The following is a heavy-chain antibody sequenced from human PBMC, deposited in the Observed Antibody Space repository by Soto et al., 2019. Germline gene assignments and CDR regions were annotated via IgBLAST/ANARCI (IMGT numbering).Heavy chain of an antibody. V-gene: IGHV3-23*01. Sequence: GSLRLSCAASGFTFSSYAMNWVRQAPGKGLEWVSIISGSGSGSGGSIYYADSVKGRFTISRDNSKNTLYLQMNSLRAEDTAAYYCAKGARNVDTAMVYFDYWGQGTQVTVSS. CDR2: ISGSGSGSGGSI. J-gene: IGHJ4*02. CDR3: AKGARNVDTAMVYFDY. D-gene: IGHD5-18*01. CDR1: GFTFSSYA.